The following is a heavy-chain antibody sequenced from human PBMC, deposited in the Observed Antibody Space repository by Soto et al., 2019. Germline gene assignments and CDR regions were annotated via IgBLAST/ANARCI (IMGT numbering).Heavy chain of an antibody. Sequence: GASVKVSCKASGYTFTSYGISWVRQAPGQGLEWMGWISAYNGSTNYAQKLQGRVTMTTDTSTSTAYMELRSLRSDDTAVYYCARDWEYGDYVKLDAFDIWGQGTMVTVSS. CDR3: ARDWEYGDYVKLDAFDI. V-gene: IGHV1-18*01. CDR1: GYTFTSYG. CDR2: ISAYNGST. D-gene: IGHD4-17*01. J-gene: IGHJ3*02.